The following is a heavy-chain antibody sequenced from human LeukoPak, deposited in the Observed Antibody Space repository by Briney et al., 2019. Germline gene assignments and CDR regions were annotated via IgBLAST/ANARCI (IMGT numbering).Heavy chain of an antibody. V-gene: IGHV4-39*07. CDR3: ARSGGLWLLTYYFDY. J-gene: IGHJ4*02. CDR2: IYYSGST. Sequence: SETLSLTCTVSGGSISSSSYYWDWIRQPPGKGLEWIGSIYYSGSTYYNPSLKSRVTISVDTSKNQLSLKLSSVTAADTAVYFCARSGGLWLLTYYFDYWGQGTLVTVSS. D-gene: IGHD3-22*01. CDR1: GGSISSSSYY.